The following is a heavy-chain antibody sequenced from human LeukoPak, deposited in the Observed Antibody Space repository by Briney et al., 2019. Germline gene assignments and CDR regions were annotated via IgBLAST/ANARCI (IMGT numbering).Heavy chain of an antibody. J-gene: IGHJ4*02. Sequence: GGSLRLSCVVSGFTFSSYPMSWVRQAPGKGLEWVSVISESGDVTHYADSMKGRFTISRDNTKNTLNLQMNGLRDEDTAIYYCAGSPWDGIRGVGLDYLDYWGRGTLVTVSS. V-gene: IGHV3-23*01. CDR2: ISESGDVT. CDR1: GFTFSSYP. CDR3: AGSPWDGIRGVGLDYLDY. D-gene: IGHD1-26*01.